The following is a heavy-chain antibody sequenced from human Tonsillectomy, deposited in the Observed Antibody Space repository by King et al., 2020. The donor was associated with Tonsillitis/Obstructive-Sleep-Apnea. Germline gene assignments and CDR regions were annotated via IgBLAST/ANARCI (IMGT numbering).Heavy chain of an antibody. J-gene: IGHJ4*02. V-gene: IGHV1-18*01. Sequence: QLVQSGAEVKKPGAAVKVSCKASGYTFISYGIMWVRQAPGRGLEWMGWISGNTGNTNYAQKFQGRVTMTTDTSTSTAYMELRSLRSDDTAVYYCARDYGDPSPFFDYWGQGTLVTVSS. D-gene: IGHD4-17*01. CDR3: ARDYGDPSPFFDY. CDR2: ISGNTGNT. CDR1: GYTFISYG.